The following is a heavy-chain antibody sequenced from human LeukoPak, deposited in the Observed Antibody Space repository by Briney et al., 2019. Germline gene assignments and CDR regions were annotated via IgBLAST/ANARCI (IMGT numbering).Heavy chain of an antibody. V-gene: IGHV3-21*01. D-gene: IGHD3-22*01. J-gene: IGHJ5*02. CDR1: AFTFSSYS. CDR3: ARDQYYYDSSGYYTLDP. Sequence: GGSLRLSCAASAFTFSSYSMNWVRQAPGKGLEWVSSISSSSSYIFYADSVKGRFTISRDNAKNSLYLQMNSLRAEDTAVYYCARDQYYYDSSGYYTLDPWGQGTLVTVSS. CDR2: ISSSSSYI.